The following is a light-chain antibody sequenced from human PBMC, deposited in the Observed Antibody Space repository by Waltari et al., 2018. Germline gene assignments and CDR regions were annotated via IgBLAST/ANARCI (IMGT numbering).Light chain of an antibody. V-gene: IGLV8-61*01. CDR2: KAY. J-gene: IGLJ3*02. CDR1: SGSLSTTSY. CDR3: LLYMGSGIWV. Sequence: QTVVTQEPSLSVSPGGTVTLTCALSSGSLSTTSYASWYQQRPGQTPRTLVYKAYSRSSGVPDRFSGSILGNKAALIITGAQADDEVVYYCLLYMGSGIWVFGGGTKLTVL.